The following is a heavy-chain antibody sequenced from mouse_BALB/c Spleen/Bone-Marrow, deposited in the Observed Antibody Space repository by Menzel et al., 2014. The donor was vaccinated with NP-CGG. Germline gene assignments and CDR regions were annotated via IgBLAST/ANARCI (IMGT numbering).Heavy chain of an antibody. V-gene: IGHV1-47*01. CDR1: GYTFTTYP. CDR2: FHPYNDDT. J-gene: IGHJ4*01. CDR3: ARSLRSYAMDY. D-gene: IGHD6-2*01. Sequence: VKLMESGAELVKPGASVKMSCKAFGYTFTTYPIEWMKQNHGKSLEWIGNFHPYNDDTKYNEKFKGKANLTVEKSSSTVYLELSRLTSDDSAVYYCARSLRSYAMDYWGQGTSVTVSS.